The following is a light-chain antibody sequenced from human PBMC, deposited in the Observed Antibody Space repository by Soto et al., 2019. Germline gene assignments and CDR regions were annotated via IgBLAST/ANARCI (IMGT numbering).Light chain of an antibody. J-gene: IGKJ2*01. V-gene: IGKV1-5*03. Sequence: DIQMTQSPSTLSASVGDRVTITCRASQNISTWLAWYQQSPGKAPKVLIYKASTLESGVPSRFNGSGSGTELALTLSSLQPDDFATYYCQHYNTYSYTFGQGTKLEIK. CDR1: QNISTW. CDR2: KAS. CDR3: QHYNTYSYT.